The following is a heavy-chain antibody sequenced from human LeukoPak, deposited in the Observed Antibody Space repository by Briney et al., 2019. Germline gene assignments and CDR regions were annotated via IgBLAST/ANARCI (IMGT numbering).Heavy chain of an antibody. CDR2: VYYSGSA. CDR1: GGSISSDY. V-gene: IGHV4-59*01. Sequence: SETLSLTCTVSGGSISSDYWSWIRQPPGKGLEWIGNVYYSGSANHNPTLRSRVTISVDTSKNQFSLKLSSVTTADTAVYYCARPGRYTYWYFDLWGRGTLVTVSS. J-gene: IGHJ2*01. CDR3: ARPGRYTYWYFDL. D-gene: IGHD1-26*01.